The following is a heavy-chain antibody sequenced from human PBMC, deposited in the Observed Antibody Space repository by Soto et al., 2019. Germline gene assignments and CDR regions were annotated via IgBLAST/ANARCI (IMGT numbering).Heavy chain of an antibody. CDR3: ARRSGYDFRTTFDY. V-gene: IGHV3-20*04. Sequence: PGGSLRLSCAASGFTFDDYGMSWVRQAPGKGLEWVSGINWNGGSTGYADSVKGRFTISRDNAKNSLYLQMNSLRAEDTALYYCARRSGYDFRTTFDYWGQGTLVTVSS. CDR2: INWNGGST. J-gene: IGHJ4*02. CDR1: GFTFDDYG. D-gene: IGHD5-12*01.